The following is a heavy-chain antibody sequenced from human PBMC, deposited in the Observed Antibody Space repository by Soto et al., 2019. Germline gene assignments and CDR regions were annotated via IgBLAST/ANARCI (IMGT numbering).Heavy chain of an antibody. CDR1: GFTFSDYY. CDR3: ARDAGSRWANNWFDP. Sequence: QVQLVESGGGLVKPGGSLRLSCAASGFTFSDYYMSWIRQAPGKGLEWVSYISSSSSYTNYADSVKGRFTISRDNAKNSLYLQMNSLRAEDTAVYYCARDAGSRWANNWFDPWGQGTLVTVSS. CDR2: ISSSSSYT. D-gene: IGHD6-13*01. J-gene: IGHJ5*02. V-gene: IGHV3-11*06.